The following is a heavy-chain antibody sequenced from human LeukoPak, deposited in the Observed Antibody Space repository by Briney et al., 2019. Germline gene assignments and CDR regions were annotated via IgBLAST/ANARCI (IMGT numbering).Heavy chain of an antibody. CDR1: GYTFSNFG. V-gene: IGHV1-18*01. J-gene: IGHJ4*02. Sequence: GASVKVSCKASGYTFSNFGISWVRQAPGQGLEWMGWISGNNDNPNYGQKFQGRFTVTTDSSTSTAYMELRNLRSDDTAVYYCARDVTSTDDCWGQGTLVTVSS. CDR3: ARDVTSTDDC. D-gene: IGHD4-17*01. CDR2: ISGNNDNP.